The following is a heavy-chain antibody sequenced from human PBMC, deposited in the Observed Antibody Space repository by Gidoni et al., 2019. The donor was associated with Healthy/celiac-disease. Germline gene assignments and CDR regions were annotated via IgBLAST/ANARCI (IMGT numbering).Heavy chain of an antibody. CDR2: IFSNDEK. CDR1: GFSLSNARMG. V-gene: IGHV2-26*01. D-gene: IGHD6-13*01. J-gene: IGHJ4*01. CDR3: ARTQTGYSSSWDPVKYYFDY. Sequence: QVTLKESGPVLVKPTETLTLTCTGSGFSLSNARMGVSWIRQPPGKALERLAHIFSNDEKSYSTSLKSRLTISKDTSKSQVVLTMTNMDPVDTATYYCARTQTGYSSSWDPVKYYFDYWGQGTLVTVSS.